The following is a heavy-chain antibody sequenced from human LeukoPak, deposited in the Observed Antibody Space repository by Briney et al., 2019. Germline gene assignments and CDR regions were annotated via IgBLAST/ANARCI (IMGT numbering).Heavy chain of an antibody. V-gene: IGHV1-69*13. Sequence: AASVKVSCKASGGTFSSYAISWVRQAPGQGLEWMGGIIPIFGTANYAQKFQGRVTITADESTSTAYMELSSLRSEDTAVYYCARAGIAAAGTRRAYFDYWGQGTLVSVSS. CDR2: IIPIFGTA. CDR1: GGTFSSYA. CDR3: ARAGIAAAGTRRAYFDY. J-gene: IGHJ4*02. D-gene: IGHD6-13*01.